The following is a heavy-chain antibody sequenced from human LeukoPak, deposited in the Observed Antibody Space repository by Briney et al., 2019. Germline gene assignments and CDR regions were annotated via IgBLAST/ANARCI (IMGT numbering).Heavy chain of an antibody. J-gene: IGHJ3*02. D-gene: IGHD3-10*01. Sequence: SETLSLTCTVSGGSISSSSYYWGWIRQPPGKGLEWIGSIYYSGSTYYNPSLKSRVTISVDTSKNQFSLKLNSVTAADTAVYYCARDWVSNYGSGSGAFDIWGQGTMVTVSS. CDR1: GGSISSSSYY. CDR3: ARDWVSNYGSGSGAFDI. CDR2: IYYSGST. V-gene: IGHV4-39*07.